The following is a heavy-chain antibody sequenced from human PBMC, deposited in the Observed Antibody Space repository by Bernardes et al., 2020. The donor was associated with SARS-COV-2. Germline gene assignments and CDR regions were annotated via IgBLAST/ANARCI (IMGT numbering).Heavy chain of an antibody. CDR1: GYSFTSYW. Sequence: GESLKISCKGSGYSFTSYWIGWVRQMPGKGLEWIGIIYPGDSDTRYSPSFQGQVTISADKSISTAYLQWSSLKASDTAMYYCARTEEQLGGAFDIWGQGTMVTVSS. J-gene: IGHJ3*02. V-gene: IGHV5-51*01. CDR3: ARTEEQLGGAFDI. D-gene: IGHD6-6*01. CDR2: IYPGDSDT.